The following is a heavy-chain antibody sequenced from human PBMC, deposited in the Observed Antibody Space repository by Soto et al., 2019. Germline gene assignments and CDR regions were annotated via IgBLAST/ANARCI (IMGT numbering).Heavy chain of an antibody. J-gene: IGHJ6*02. CDR2: IIPIFGTA. CDR1: GATVSSYA. D-gene: IGHD2-2*01. Sequence: SLKVCCNDSGATVSSYAIRWVRQAPGQGVEWMGGIIPIFGTANYAQKFQGGVTITAEESTSTAYMELSSLSSEDTAVYYCARFASKGVVPATPSYYCYGMDAGVQGTTITRSS. CDR3: ARFASKGVVPATPSYYCYGMDA. V-gene: IGHV1-69*13.